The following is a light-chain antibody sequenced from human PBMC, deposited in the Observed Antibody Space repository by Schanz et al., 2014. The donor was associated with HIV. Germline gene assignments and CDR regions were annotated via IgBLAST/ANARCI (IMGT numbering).Light chain of an antibody. J-gene: IGKJ1*01. V-gene: IGKV3-15*01. CDR2: GAS. CDR3: HQYYTTPWT. CDR1: QGVSSY. Sequence: VLTQSPGTLSLSPGERATLSCRASQGVSSYLAWYQQKPGQAPRLLIYGASTRATGIPARFSGRGSGTEFTLTISSLQAEDVAVYYCHQYYTTPWTFGQGTKVEIK.